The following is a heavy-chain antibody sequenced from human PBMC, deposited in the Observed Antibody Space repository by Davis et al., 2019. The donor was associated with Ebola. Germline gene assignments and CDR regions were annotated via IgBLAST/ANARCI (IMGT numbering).Heavy chain of an antibody. V-gene: IGHV3-30*04. CDR3: ARKGGMDV. CDR2: ISYDGSNK. Sequence: PGGSLRLSCAASGSTFSSYAMHWVRQAPGKGLEWVAVISYDGSNKYYADSVKGRFTISRDNSKNTLYLQMNSLRAEDTAVYYCARKGGMDVWGQGTTVTVSS. J-gene: IGHJ6*02. CDR1: GSTFSSYA.